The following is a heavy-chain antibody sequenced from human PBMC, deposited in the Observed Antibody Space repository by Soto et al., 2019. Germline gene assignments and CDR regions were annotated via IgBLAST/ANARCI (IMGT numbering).Heavy chain of an antibody. CDR2: IYYSGST. V-gene: IGHV4-61*01. CDR1: GGFLRRCRYF. Sequence: SGALCHPCSVSGGFLRRCRYFLSWVRQPPGKGLEWIGYIYYSGSTNYNPSLKSRVTISVDTSKNQFSLKLSSVTAADTAVYYCARRYYHDRITMDVWGKATTVTV. CDR3: ARRYYHDRITMDV. D-gene: IGHD3-22*01. J-gene: IGHJ6*03.